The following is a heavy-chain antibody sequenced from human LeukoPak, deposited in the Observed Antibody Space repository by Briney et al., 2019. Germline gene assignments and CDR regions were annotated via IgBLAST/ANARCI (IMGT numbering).Heavy chain of an antibody. CDR2: ISSSSSYI. CDR1: GFTFSSYA. D-gene: IGHD6-13*01. V-gene: IGHV3-21*01. J-gene: IGHJ6*02. Sequence: GGSLRLSCAASGFTFSSYAMSWVRQAPGKGLEWVSSISSSSSYIYYADSVKGRFTISRDNAKNSLYLQMNSLRAEDTAVYYCAKSAGTSGGGYYYYGMDVWGQGTTVTVSS. CDR3: AKSAGTSGGGYYYYGMDV.